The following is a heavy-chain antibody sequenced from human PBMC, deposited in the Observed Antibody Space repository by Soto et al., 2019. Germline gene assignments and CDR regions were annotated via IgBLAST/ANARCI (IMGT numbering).Heavy chain of an antibody. Sequence: EVQLVESGGGLVKPGGSLRLSCSASGFPFSSYTMYWVRQAPGKGLEWVSSITTSSSRNIFYADSLKGRFTISRDNANNILYLQMNNLRVEDTAVFYCARDDPIFGAIPRMDICGQGTTVTVSS. CDR3: ARDDPIFGAIPRMDI. CDR2: ITTSSSRNI. CDR1: GFPFSSYT. D-gene: IGHD3-3*01. J-gene: IGHJ6*02. V-gene: IGHV3-21*02.